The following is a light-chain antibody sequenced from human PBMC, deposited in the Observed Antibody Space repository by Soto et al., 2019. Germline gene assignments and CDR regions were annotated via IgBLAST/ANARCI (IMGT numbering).Light chain of an antibody. CDR2: EVS. J-gene: IGLJ1*01. CDR1: STDIGTYNY. Sequence: QSVLTQPASVSGSPGQSITISCIGTSTDIGTYNYVAWYQQHPAKTPKLIIFEVSKRPSGVPDRFSGSKSGNTASLIVSGLQPDDEAEYHCTSYTGDDFTFVFGTGTKVTVL. CDR3: TSYTGDDFTFV. V-gene: IGLV2-8*01.